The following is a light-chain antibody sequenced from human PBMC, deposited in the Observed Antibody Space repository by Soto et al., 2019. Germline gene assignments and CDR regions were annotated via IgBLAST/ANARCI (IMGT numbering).Light chain of an antibody. CDR1: QSISGW. J-gene: IGKJ1*01. CDR2: DAS. CDR3: QQYRT. V-gene: IGKV1-5*01. Sequence: DIQMTQSPSTLSASIGDRVTITCRASQSISGWLAWYQQKPGKAPNLLIYDASSLESGVPSRFSGSGSGTEFTLTSSSLQPDEFATYYCQQYRTFGQGTKVDIK.